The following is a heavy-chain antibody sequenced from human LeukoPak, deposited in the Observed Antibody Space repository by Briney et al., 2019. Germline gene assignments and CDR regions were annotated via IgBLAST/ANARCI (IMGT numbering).Heavy chain of an antibody. D-gene: IGHD4-17*01. Sequence: SETLSLTCAVYGGSFSGYYWSWIRQPPGKGLEWIGEINHIGITKYSPSLKSRVTISVDTSKTQFSLKLTPVTAADTTVYYCARGDYGEVRAFDIWGQGTMVTVAS. CDR3: ARGDYGEVRAFDI. J-gene: IGHJ3*02. V-gene: IGHV4-34*01. CDR2: INHIGIT. CDR1: GGSFSGYY.